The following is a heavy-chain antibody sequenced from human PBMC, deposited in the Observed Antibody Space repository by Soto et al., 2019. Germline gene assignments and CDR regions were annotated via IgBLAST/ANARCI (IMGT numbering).Heavy chain of an antibody. Sequence: ASVKVSCKASGYTFTSYGIHWVRQAPGQRLEWMGWINAANGDTKYSPKFQGRVTITRDTSASTAYMELSSLRSEDTAVYYCVRRHVSATGIDWFDPWGQGTLVTVPS. CDR1: GYTFTSYG. D-gene: IGHD6-13*01. J-gene: IGHJ5*02. CDR2: INAANGDT. V-gene: IGHV1-3*01. CDR3: VRRHVSATGIDWFDP.